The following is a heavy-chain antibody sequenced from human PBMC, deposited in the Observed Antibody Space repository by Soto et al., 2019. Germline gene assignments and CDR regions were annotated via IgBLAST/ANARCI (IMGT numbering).Heavy chain of an antibody. V-gene: IGHV1-18*01. D-gene: IGHD5-12*01. Sequence: ASVKVSCKASGYTFTSYGISWVRQAPGQGLEWMGLLIPYNGDRIYAQKFQGRVILTTDTATNTAYMELGSLRSDDTDVYYCVRDASSGYRGWWDPWGQGTLVTVSS. J-gene: IGHJ5*02. CDR2: LIPYNGDR. CDR1: GYTFTSYG. CDR3: VRDASSGYRGWWDP.